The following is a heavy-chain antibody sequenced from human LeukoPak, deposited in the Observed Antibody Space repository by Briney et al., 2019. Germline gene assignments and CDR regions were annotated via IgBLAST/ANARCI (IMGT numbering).Heavy chain of an antibody. CDR3: ASRKLGNDY. CDR2: IYTSGST. CDR1: GGSISSGSYY. J-gene: IGHJ4*02. V-gene: IGHV4-61*02. D-gene: IGHD7-27*01. Sequence: SETLSLTCTVSGGSISSGSYYWSWIRQPAGKGLEWIGRIYTSGSTNYNPSLKSRVTISADTSKNQFSLKLISVTAADTAVYYCASRKLGNDYWGQGTLVTVSS.